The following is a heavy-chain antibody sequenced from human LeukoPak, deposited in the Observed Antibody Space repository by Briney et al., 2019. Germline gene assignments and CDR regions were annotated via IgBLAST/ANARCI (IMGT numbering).Heavy chain of an antibody. CDR2: ISGSGGST. CDR1: GFTFSSYA. J-gene: IGHJ6*02. D-gene: IGHD3-16*01. Sequence: PGGSLRLSCVASGFTFSSYAMSWVRQAPGKGLEWVSAISGSGGSTYYADSVKGRFTISRDNSKNTLYLQMNSLRAEDTAVYYCARDRAFSRQDYYYYYGMDVWGQGTTVTVSS. V-gene: IGHV3-23*01. CDR3: ARDRAFSRQDYYYYYGMDV.